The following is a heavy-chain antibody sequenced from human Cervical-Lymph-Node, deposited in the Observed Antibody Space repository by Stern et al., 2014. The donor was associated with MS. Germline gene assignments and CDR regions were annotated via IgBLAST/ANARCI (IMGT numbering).Heavy chain of an antibody. D-gene: IGHD3-9*01. Sequence: EVQLVESGGGLVQPGGSLRLSCAAPGFTFGRYWMHWVRPVPGKGLVWVSRINEDGTRTDYAESVRGRFTISRDNAKGTLHLQMNSLRAEDTAVYYCALDFGGFDDYWGQGTMVTVSS. CDR1: GFTFGRYW. CDR2: INEDGTRT. J-gene: IGHJ4*02. V-gene: IGHV3-74*01. CDR3: ALDFGGFDDY.